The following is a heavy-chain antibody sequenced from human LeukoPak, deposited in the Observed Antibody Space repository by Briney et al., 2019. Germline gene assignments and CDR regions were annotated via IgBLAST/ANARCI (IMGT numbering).Heavy chain of an antibody. CDR3: ANGAFRLYYIDV. J-gene: IGHJ6*03. V-gene: IGHV3-74*01. D-gene: IGHD3-16*01. CDR1: GFAFSSYS. Sequence: GGSLRLSCAASGFAFSSYSMNWVRQAPGKGLVWVSRINTDGSSTNYADSVKGRFTISRDNAKNTMYLQMNSLRAEDTAVYYCANGAFRLYYIDVWGKGTTVTVSS. CDR2: INTDGSST.